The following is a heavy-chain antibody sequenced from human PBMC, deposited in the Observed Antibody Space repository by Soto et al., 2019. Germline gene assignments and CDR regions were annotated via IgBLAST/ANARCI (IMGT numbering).Heavy chain of an antibody. D-gene: IGHD5-18*01. CDR1: GGSIXXXX. V-gene: IGHV4-4*07. Sequence: QVQLQESGPXLVKPSEXXXXXXTVSGGSIXXXXXXXXXXXXXXXXEXXGRLYTSGSTNYNPSLKSRVTMSVDTSKNQFSLKLSSVTAADTAVYYCARVPYSYGKRARNDAFDIWGQGTMVTVSS. CDR3: ARVPYSYGKRARNDAFDI. CDR2: LYTSGST. J-gene: IGHJ3*02.